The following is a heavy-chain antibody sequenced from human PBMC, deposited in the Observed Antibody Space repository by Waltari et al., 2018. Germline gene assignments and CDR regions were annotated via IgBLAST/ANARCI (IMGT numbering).Heavy chain of an antibody. D-gene: IGHD2-2*02. V-gene: IGHV4-34*01. J-gene: IGHJ5*02. CDR3: ARGLSHPSAVPAAIRWFDP. Sequence: QVQLQQWGAGLLKPSETLSLTCAVYGGSFSGYYWSWIRQPPGKGLEWIGEINHIGRTNYNPSLKSRVTISVDTSKNQFSLKLSSVTAADTAVYYCARGLSHPSAVPAAIRWFDPWGQGTLVTVSS. CDR1: GGSFSGYY. CDR2: INHIGRT.